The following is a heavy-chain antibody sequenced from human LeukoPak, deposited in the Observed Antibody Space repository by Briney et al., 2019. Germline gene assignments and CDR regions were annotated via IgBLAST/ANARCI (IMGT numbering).Heavy chain of an antibody. CDR2: INHSGST. D-gene: IGHD6-19*01. CDR3: ARLGGGKQWLVPYSHPLFDY. Sequence: SETLSLTCAVYGGSFSGYYWSWIRQPPGKGLEWIGEINHSGSTNYNPSLKSRVTISVDTSKNQFSLKLSSVTAADTAVYYCARLGGGKQWLVPYSHPLFDYWGQGTLVTVSS. J-gene: IGHJ4*02. V-gene: IGHV4-34*01. CDR1: GGSFSGYY.